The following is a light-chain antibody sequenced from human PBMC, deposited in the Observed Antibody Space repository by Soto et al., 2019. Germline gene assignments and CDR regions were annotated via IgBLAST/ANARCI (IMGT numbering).Light chain of an antibody. Sequence: EIVMTQSQATLSASPGERATLSCRASQTVSTNLAWYQQRPGQAPRLLIYGASTRVTGIPPRFSGSGSGTDFTLTISSLQSEDFAGYFCRQYTNWRQNFGQGTKLQIK. J-gene: IGKJ2*01. CDR1: QTVSTN. V-gene: IGKV3-15*01. CDR2: GAS. CDR3: RQYTNWRQN.